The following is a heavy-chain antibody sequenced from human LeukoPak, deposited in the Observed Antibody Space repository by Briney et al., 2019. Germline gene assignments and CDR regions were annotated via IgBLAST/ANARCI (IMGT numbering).Heavy chain of an antibody. V-gene: IGHV1-2*02. CDR2: INPNSGGT. CDR3: ARTLIAAAGRGVFDY. J-gene: IGHJ4*02. D-gene: IGHD6-13*01. Sequence: ASVKVSCKASGYTFTGYYMHWVRQAPGQGLEWMGWINPNSGGTNYAQKFQGRVTMTRDTSISTAYMELSRLRSDDTAVYYCARTLIAAAGRGVFDYWGQGTLVTVSS. CDR1: GYTFTGYY.